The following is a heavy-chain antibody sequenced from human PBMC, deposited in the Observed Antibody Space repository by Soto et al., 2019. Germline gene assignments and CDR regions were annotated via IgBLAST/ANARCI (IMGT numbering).Heavy chain of an antibody. CDR3: ARHRGIAAAGTDY. V-gene: IGHV1-3*01. D-gene: IGHD6-13*01. J-gene: IGHJ4*02. CDR1: GYTFTSYA. Sequence: ASVKVSCKASGYTFTSYAMHWVRQAPGQRLEWMGWINAGNGNTKYSQKFQGRVTITRDTSASTAYMELSSLKASDTAMYYCARHRGIAAAGTDYWGQGTLVTVSS. CDR2: INAGNGNT.